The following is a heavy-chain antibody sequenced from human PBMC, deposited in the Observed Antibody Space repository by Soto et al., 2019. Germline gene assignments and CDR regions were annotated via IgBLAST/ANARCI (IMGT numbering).Heavy chain of an antibody. Sequence: QVQLVESGGGVVQPGRSLRLSCAASGFTFSSYGMHWVRQAPGKGLEWVAVIWYDGSNKYYADSVKGRFTISRDNSKNTLYLQMNSLRAEDTAVYYCARDVSPYYYDSSGYGAFDIWGQGTMVTVSS. J-gene: IGHJ3*02. D-gene: IGHD3-22*01. V-gene: IGHV3-33*01. CDR1: GFTFSSYG. CDR3: ARDVSPYYYDSSGYGAFDI. CDR2: IWYDGSNK.